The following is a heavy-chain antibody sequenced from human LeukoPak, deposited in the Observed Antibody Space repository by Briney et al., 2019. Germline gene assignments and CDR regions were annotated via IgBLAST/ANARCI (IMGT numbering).Heavy chain of an antibody. J-gene: IGHJ6*02. CDR2: ISSSSSTI. Sequence: GGSLRLSCAASGFTFSSCSMNWVRQAPGKGLEWVSYISSSSSTIYYADSVKGRFTISRDNAKNSLYLQMNSLRAEDTAVYYCASLVPAAISSYYYGMDVWGQGTTVTVSS. CDR3: ASLVPAAISSYYYGMDV. CDR1: GFTFSSCS. V-gene: IGHV3-48*04. D-gene: IGHD2-2*01.